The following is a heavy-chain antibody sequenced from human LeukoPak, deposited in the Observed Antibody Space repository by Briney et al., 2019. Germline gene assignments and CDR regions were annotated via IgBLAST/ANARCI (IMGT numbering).Heavy chain of an antibody. CDR1: GFTFSSNG. CDR2: IGYDGNDE. J-gene: IGHJ4*02. Sequence: GGSLRLSCAVSGFTFSSNGMHWVRQAPGKGLEWVAVIGYDGNDEYYADSVRGRFTISRDNSKNTLYLQMNSLRAEDTAVYYCAKDSYQWLVYYRLDSWGQGTLVTVSS. V-gene: IGHV3-30*18. CDR3: AKDSYQWLVYYRLDS. D-gene: IGHD6-19*01.